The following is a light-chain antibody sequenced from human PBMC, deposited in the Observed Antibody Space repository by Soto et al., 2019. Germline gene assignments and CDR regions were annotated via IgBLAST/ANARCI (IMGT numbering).Light chain of an antibody. J-gene: IGKJ1*01. V-gene: IGKV3-11*01. Sequence: EIVLTQSPATLSLSPGERATLSCRASQSVSNFLAWYQQKPGQAPRLLISDASNRATGIPGRFSGSGSGTXXXXXXXXXXXXXFXVXXXXQRSNWPWTFGQGTKVEIK. CDR3: XQRSNWPWT. CDR2: DAS. CDR1: QSVSNF.